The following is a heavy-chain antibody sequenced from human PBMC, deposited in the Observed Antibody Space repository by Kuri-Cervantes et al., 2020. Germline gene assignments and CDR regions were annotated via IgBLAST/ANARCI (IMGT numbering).Heavy chain of an antibody. D-gene: IGHD3-10*01. Sequence: ASVKVSCKASGYTFTSYDINWVRQATGQGLEWMGWISAYNGNTNYAQKLQGRVTMTTDTSTSIAYMELRSLRSDDMAVYYCARAKKVRGVTADYWGQGTLVTVSS. CDR1: GYTFTSYD. V-gene: IGHV1-18*03. CDR3: ARAKKVRGVTADY. J-gene: IGHJ4*02. CDR2: ISAYNGNT.